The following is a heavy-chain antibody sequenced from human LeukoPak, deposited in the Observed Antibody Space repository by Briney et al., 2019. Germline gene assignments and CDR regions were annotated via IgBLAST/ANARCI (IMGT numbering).Heavy chain of an antibody. CDR3: ARVGYYDFWSGYSAPLGY. CDR1: GYTFTSYY. Sequence: ASVKVSCKASGYTFTSYYMHWVRQAPGQGLEWMGIINPSGGSTSYAQKFQGRVTMTRDMSTSTVYLELSSLRSEDTAVYYCARVGYYDFWSGYSAPLGYWGEGTLVTVSS. CDR2: INPSGGST. D-gene: IGHD3-3*01. V-gene: IGHV1-46*01. J-gene: IGHJ4*02.